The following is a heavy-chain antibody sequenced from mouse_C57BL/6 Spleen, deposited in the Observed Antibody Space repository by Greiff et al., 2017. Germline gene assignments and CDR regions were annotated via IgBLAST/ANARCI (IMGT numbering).Heavy chain of an antibody. CDR1: GFPFRDSG. CDR3: ARRGTYYDYDGAMDY. CDR2: ICNLAYSI. Sequence: DVKFVGSWGGLVQPGGSLKISCSAPGFPFRDSGMAGVRPAPRKGPGWVTFICNLAYSIYNVDTVTGRFTISRENAKNTLYLEMSSLRSEDTAMYYCARRGTYYDYDGAMDYWGQGTSVTVSS. D-gene: IGHD2-4*01. J-gene: IGHJ4*01. V-gene: IGHV5-15*04.